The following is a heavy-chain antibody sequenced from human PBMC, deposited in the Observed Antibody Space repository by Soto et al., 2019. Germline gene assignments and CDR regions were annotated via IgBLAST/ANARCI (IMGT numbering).Heavy chain of an antibody. CDR2: IYYSGST. V-gene: IGHV4-59*01. D-gene: IGHD4-17*01. CDR3: ARSTTVTIGAFDY. CDR1: GGSISSYY. J-gene: IGHJ4*02. Sequence: SETLSLTCIVSGGSISSYYWSWIRQPPGKGLEWIGYIYYSGSTNYNPSLKSRVTISVDTSKNQFSLKLSSVTAADTAVYYCARSTTVTIGAFDYWGQGTLVTGSS.